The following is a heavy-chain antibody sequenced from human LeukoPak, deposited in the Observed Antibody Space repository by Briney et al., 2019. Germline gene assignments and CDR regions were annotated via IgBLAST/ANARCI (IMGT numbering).Heavy chain of an antibody. J-gene: IGHJ4*02. Sequence: GGSLRLSCAASGFTFSNCAMSWVRQAPGKGLEWVSAISGSGGSTYYADSVKGRFTISRDNSKNTLYLQMNSLRAEDTAVYYCAKASIAAAGEDYWGQGTLVTVSS. CDR3: AKASIAAAGEDY. D-gene: IGHD6-13*01. CDR2: ISGSGGST. V-gene: IGHV3-23*01. CDR1: GFTFSNCA.